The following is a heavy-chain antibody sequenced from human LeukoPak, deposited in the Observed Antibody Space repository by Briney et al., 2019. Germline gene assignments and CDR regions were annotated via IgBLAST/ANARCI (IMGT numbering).Heavy chain of an antibody. CDR1: GYTFTSYY. Sequence: GASVKVSCKASGYTFTSYYMHWVRQAPGQGLEWMGIINPSGGSTSYAQKFQGRATMTRDTSTSTVYMELSSLRSEDTAVYYCARDIDYDILTGYPQYYFDYWGQGTLVTVSS. V-gene: IGHV1-46*01. J-gene: IGHJ4*02. CDR2: INPSGGST. CDR3: ARDIDYDILTGYPQYYFDY. D-gene: IGHD3-9*01.